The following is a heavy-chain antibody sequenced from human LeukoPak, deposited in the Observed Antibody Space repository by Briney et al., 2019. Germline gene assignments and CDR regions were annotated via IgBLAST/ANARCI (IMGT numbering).Heavy chain of an antibody. CDR1: GFTLTSYE. CDR2: ISRTGNSI. D-gene: IGHD6-13*01. Sequence: GGSLRLSCAASGFTLTSYEMNWVRLAPGKGVEWMSYISRTGNSIYYADSVKRRFTVSRDSANNSLHLQINSLRAEDTAVYYCARGPYSSNWYVDYWGQGTLVTVAS. V-gene: IGHV3-48*03. J-gene: IGHJ4*02. CDR3: ARGPYSSNWYVDY.